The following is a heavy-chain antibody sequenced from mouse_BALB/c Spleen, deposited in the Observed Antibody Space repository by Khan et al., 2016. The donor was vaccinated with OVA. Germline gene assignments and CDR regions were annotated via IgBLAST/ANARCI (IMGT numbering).Heavy chain of an antibody. CDR3: ASPLYYYGDAMDY. V-gene: IGHV2-2*02. J-gene: IGHJ4*01. CDR2: IWSGGTT. CDR1: DLSLTNYG. D-gene: IGHD1-1*01. Sequence: VELVESGPGLVQPSQNLSITCTVSDLSLTNYGIHWVRQSPGRGLEWLGVIWSGGTTDYNAPFISRLSIIKDNSKSQAFFKMNSMQTNDTAIYYCASPLYYYGDAMDYWGQGTSVTVSS.